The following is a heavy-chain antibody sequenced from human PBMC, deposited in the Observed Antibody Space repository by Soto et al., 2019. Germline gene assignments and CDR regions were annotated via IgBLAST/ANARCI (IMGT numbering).Heavy chain of an antibody. J-gene: IGHJ5*02. Sequence: SETXSLTCTVSGGSISSGGYYWSWIRQHPGKGLEWIGYIYYSGSTYYNPSLKSRVTISVDTSKNQFSLKLSSVTAADTAVYYCASERFGVGRCFDPWGQGTLVTVSS. D-gene: IGHD3-3*01. V-gene: IGHV4-31*03. CDR3: ASERFGVGRCFDP. CDR2: IYYSGST. CDR1: GGSISSGGYY.